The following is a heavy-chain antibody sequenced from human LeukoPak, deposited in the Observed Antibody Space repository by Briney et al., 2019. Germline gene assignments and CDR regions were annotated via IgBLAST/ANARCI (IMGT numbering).Heavy chain of an antibody. D-gene: IGHD6-13*01. J-gene: IGHJ2*01. V-gene: IGHV3-13*01. CDR3: ARAGHSSTWYSRYFGL. CDR2: IGTAGDI. Sequence: TGGSLRLSCATSGFTFSDYAMSWVRQAPGKGLEWVSGIGTAGDIYYPGSVKGRFTISRENAKNSLYLQVNSLRAGDTAVYYCARAGHSSTWYSRYFGLWGRGTLVTVSS. CDR1: GFTFSDYA.